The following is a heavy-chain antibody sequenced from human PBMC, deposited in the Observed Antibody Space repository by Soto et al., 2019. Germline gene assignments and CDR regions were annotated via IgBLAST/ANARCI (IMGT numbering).Heavy chain of an antibody. CDR1: GGSISSSSYY. V-gene: IGHV4-39*01. CDR3: ASTMVRGVITN. J-gene: IGHJ4*02. CDR2: IYYSGST. D-gene: IGHD3-10*01. Sequence: PSETLSLTCTVSGGSISSSSYYWGWIRQPPGKGLEWIGSIYYSGSTYYNPSLKSRVTISVDTSKNQFSLKLSSVTAADTAVYYCASTMVRGVITNWGQGTLVTVSS.